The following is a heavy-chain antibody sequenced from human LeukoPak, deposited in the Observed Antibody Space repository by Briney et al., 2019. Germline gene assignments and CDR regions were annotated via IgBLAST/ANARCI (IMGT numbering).Heavy chain of an antibody. D-gene: IGHD3-10*01. J-gene: IGHJ4*02. CDR3: ARAKPKNMVRGLIMRRESRYYFDY. CDR2: IYSGGST. Sequence: GSLRLSCAASGFTASSDYMSWDRHAPGRGLEWVSVIYSGGSTYYADSVKGRFTISRDNSKSTLYIQMNSLRAEDTAVYYCARAKPKNMVRGLIMRRESRYYFDYWGQGTLVTVSS. V-gene: IGHV3-53*01. CDR1: GFTASSDY.